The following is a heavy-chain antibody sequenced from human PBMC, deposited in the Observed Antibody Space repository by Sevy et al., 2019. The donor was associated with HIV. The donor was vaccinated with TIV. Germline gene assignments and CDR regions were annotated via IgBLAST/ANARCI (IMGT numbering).Heavy chain of an antibody. J-gene: IGHJ6*02. D-gene: IGHD3-10*02. CDR1: GFTFDDYA. Sequence: GSLRLSCAASGFTFDDYAMHWVRQAPGKGLEWVSLISWDGGSTYYADSVKGRFTISRDNSKNSLYLQMNSLRAEDTGLYYCARGVRGGSPYYYGMDVWGQGTTVTVSS. CDR2: ISWDGGST. CDR3: ARGVRGGSPYYYGMDV. V-gene: IGHV3-43D*04.